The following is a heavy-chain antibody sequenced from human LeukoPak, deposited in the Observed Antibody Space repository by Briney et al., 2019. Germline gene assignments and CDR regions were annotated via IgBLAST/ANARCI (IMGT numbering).Heavy chain of an antibody. V-gene: IGHV3-23*01. Sequence: GGSLRLSCAASGFTFSSYSMSWVRQAPGKGLEWVSAISGSGGSTYYADSVKGRFTISRDNSKNTLYLQMNSLRAEDTAVYYCAKDRDSLWFGNWFDPWGQGTLVTVSS. J-gene: IGHJ5*02. CDR2: ISGSGGST. CDR1: GFTFSSYS. D-gene: IGHD3-10*01. CDR3: AKDRDSLWFGNWFDP.